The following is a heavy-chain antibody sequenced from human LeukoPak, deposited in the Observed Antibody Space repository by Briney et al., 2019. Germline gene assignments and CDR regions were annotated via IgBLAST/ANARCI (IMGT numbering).Heavy chain of an antibody. CDR1: GFTFDDYG. Sequence: GGSLRLSCAASGFTFDDYGMSWVRQAPGKGLEWVSGINWNGGSTGYADSVKGRFTISRDNAKNSLYLQMNSLRAEDTALYYCARGLYGSGSYQLDYWGQGTLVTVSS. D-gene: IGHD3-10*01. CDR2: INWNGGST. CDR3: ARGLYGSGSYQLDY. V-gene: IGHV3-20*04. J-gene: IGHJ4*02.